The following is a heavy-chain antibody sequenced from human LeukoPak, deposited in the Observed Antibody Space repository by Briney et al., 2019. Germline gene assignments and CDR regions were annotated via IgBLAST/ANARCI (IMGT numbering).Heavy chain of an antibody. CDR2: IYYSGST. CDR3: ARTTEAHSWRTRYYDYYMDV. D-gene: IGHD6-13*01. Sequence: SETLSLTCTVSGGSISSYYWSWIRQPPGKGLEWVGYIYYSGSTNYNPSLKSRVTISVDTSKNQLSLKLSSVTAADTAVYYCARTTEAHSWRTRYYDYYMDVWGKGTTVTVSS. V-gene: IGHV4-59*01. CDR1: GGSISSYY. J-gene: IGHJ6*03.